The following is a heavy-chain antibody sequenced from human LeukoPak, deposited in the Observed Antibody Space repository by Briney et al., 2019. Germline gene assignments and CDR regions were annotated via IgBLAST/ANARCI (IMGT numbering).Heavy chain of an antibody. V-gene: IGHV1-46*01. CDR3: ARTLLAFDI. Sequence: ASVKVSCKTSGYIFTDYYIHWVRQAPGQGLEWMGILNSSGGSTTYAQKFQGRVTMTRNTSISTAYMELSSLRSEDTAVYYCARTLLAFDIWGQGTMVTVSS. CDR1: GYIFTDYY. J-gene: IGHJ3*02. D-gene: IGHD1-26*01. CDR2: LNSSGGST.